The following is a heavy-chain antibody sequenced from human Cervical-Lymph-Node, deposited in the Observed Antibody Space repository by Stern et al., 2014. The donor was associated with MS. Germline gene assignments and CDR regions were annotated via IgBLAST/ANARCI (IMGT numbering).Heavy chain of an antibody. CDR3: ARDLRSDYSSSGFDY. Sequence: QLQLQESGPGLVKPSETLSLACTVSGGSISGFYWSWIRQPAGKGLEWIGRIYASGSTDQNPSLTSRVTMSVDTSRNQFSLKLRSVTAADTAVYYCARDLRSDYSSSGFDYWGQGTLVTVSS. J-gene: IGHJ4*02. D-gene: IGHD6-6*01. CDR1: GGSISGFY. CDR2: IYASGST. V-gene: IGHV4-4*07.